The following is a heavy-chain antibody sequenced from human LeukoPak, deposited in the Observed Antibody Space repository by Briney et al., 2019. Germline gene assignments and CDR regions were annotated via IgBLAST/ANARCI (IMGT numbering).Heavy chain of an antibody. V-gene: IGHV1-8*01. Sequence: ASVKVSCKASGYTFTSYDINWVRQATGQGLEWMGWMNPNSGNTGYAQKFQGRVTMTRNTSISTAYMELSSLRSEDTAVYYCARLRGYSYARSLDYWGQGTLVTVSS. CDR1: GYTFTSYD. CDR3: ARLRGYSYARSLDY. J-gene: IGHJ4*02. CDR2: MNPNSGNT. D-gene: IGHD5-18*01.